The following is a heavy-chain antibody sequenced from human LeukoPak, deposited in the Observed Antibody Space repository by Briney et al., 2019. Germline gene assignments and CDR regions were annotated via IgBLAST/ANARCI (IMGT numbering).Heavy chain of an antibody. Sequence: GGSLRLSCAASGFTFSSYSMNWVRQAPGKGLEWVSSISSSSSYIYYADSVKGRFTISRDNAKNSLYLQMNSLRAEDTAVYYCARDATGYYSPYYDYWGQGTLVTVSS. D-gene: IGHD3-22*01. CDR3: ARDATGYYSPYYDY. J-gene: IGHJ4*02. CDR1: GFTFSSYS. V-gene: IGHV3-21*01. CDR2: ISSSSSYI.